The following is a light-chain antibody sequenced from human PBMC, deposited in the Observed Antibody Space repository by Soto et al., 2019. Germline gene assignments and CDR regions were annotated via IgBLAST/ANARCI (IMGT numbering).Light chain of an antibody. V-gene: IGKV3-15*01. CDR2: GAS. J-gene: IGKJ1*01. CDR1: QSVSSN. Sequence: EIVMTQSPATLSVSPGERATLSCRASQSVSSNLAWYQQKPGQAPRLLIYGASTRATGIPARYSGSGSGTEVPLTISSRPSEDFAVYYCQQYNKWPPWTFGQGTKVEIK. CDR3: QQYNKWPPWT.